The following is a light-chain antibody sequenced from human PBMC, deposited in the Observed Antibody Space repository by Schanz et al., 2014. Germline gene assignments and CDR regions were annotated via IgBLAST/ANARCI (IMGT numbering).Light chain of an antibody. J-gene: IGLJ1*01. CDR2: EVS. V-gene: IGLV2-8*01. CDR3: NSYAGSKSV. CDR1: SSDVGGYNY. Sequence: QSALTQPASVSGSPGQSITLSCTGTSSDVGGYNYVSWYQQHPGKAPKVMIYEVSKRPSGVPDRFSGSKSGNTASLTVSGLQAEDEADYYCNSYAGSKSVFGTGTKLTVL.